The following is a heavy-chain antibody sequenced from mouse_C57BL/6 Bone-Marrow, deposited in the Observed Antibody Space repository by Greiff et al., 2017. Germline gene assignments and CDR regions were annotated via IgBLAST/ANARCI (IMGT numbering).Heavy chain of an antibody. Sequence: EVQVVESGGGLVQPGGSLKLSCAASGFTFSDYYMYWVRQTPEKRLEWVAYISNGGGSTYYPDTVKGRFTISRYNAKDTLYLQMSRLKSEDTAMYYCAGQRYCGSSFYFDYWGQGTTLTVSS. D-gene: IGHD1-1*01. CDR2: ISNGGGST. V-gene: IGHV5-12*01. CDR3: AGQRYCGSSFYFDY. J-gene: IGHJ2*01. CDR1: GFTFSDYY.